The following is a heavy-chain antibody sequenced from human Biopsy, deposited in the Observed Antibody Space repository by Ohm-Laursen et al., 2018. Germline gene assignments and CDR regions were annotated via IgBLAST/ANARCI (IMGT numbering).Heavy chain of an antibody. V-gene: IGHV1-8*01. Sequence: VASVKVSCKASGYTFTSYDINRVRQATGQGLEWMGWMNPNSGNTDYAQKFQGRVTMTRNTSISTAYMELNSLRSEDTAVYYCARGSFWFGGNYYYYGMDVWGQGTTVTVSS. CDR2: MNPNSGNT. J-gene: IGHJ6*02. D-gene: IGHD3-10*01. CDR3: ARGSFWFGGNYYYYGMDV. CDR1: GYTFTSYD.